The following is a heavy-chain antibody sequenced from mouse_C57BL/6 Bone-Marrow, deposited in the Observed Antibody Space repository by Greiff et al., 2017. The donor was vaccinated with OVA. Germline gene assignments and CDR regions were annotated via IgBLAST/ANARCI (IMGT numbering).Heavy chain of an antibody. J-gene: IGHJ1*03. CDR1: GYAFSNYW. CDR2: IFPGSGST. D-gene: IGHD2-4*01. CDR3: ARWDHLYYDYGYWYFDV. V-gene: IGHV1-75*01. Sequence: QVQLQQSGADLVKPEASVKISCKASGYAFSNYWMNWVKQRPGKGLEWIGWIFPGSGSTYYNEKFKGKATLTVDKSSSTAYMQLSSLTSEDSAVYFCARWDHLYYDYGYWYFDVWGTGTTVTVSS.